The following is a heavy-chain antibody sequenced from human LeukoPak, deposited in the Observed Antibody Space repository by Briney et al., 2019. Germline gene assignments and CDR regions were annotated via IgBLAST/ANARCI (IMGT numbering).Heavy chain of an antibody. CDR3: ARSNSNYFYYFDY. V-gene: IGHV3-30-3*01. CDR2: ISYDGSNK. Sequence: PGGSLRLSCAASGFTFSSYAMHWVRQAPGKGLEWVAVISYDGSNKYYADSVKGRFTISRDNSKNTLYLQMNSLRAEDTAVYYCARSNSNYFYYFDYWGQGTLVTVSS. CDR1: GFTFSSYA. D-gene: IGHD4-11*01. J-gene: IGHJ4*02.